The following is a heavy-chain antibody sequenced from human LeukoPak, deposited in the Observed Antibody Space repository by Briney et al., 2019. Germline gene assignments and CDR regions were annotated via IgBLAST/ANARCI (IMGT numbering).Heavy chain of an antibody. D-gene: IGHD5-18*01. CDR2: IYYSGST. Sequence: PETLSLTCTVSGGSISSYSWSWLRQPPRKGLEWIGYIYYSGSTNHNPSLKSRVNMSVDTSKNQFSLKLTSVTAADTAVYYCARQAGWGYNSGAIDYWGQATLATVSS. CDR1: GGSISSYS. V-gene: IGHV4-59*08. CDR3: ARQAGWGYNSGAIDY. J-gene: IGHJ4*02.